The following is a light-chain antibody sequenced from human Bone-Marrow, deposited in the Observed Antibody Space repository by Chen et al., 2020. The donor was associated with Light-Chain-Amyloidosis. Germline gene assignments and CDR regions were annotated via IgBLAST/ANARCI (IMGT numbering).Light chain of an antibody. CDR2: DVS. CDR3: SSYTSSSTLE. CDR1: SRDVGGYNF. Sequence: QSALTQPASVSGSPGQSITISCTGTSRDVGGYNFVSWYQQHPGKAPKLMIYDVSNRPSGVSNRFSGSKSGNTASLTISGLQAEDEPDYYCSSYTSSSTLEFGGGTKLTVL. V-gene: IGLV2-14*01. J-gene: IGLJ3*02.